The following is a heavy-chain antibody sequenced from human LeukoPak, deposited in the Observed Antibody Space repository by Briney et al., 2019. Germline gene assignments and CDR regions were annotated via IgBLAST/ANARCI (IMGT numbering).Heavy chain of an antibody. CDR1: GFIFSNAW. D-gene: IGHD6-25*01. Sequence: TGGSLRLSCVASGFIFSNAWMSWVRQAPGKGREWGGRVKSKTNGATTLYAAPVKGRFTISRDDSKNTVYLQINSLQTEDTAVYYCTTLAAAGSPGPDYWGQGTLVTVSS. CDR2: VKSKTNGATT. V-gene: IGHV3-15*01. J-gene: IGHJ4*02. CDR3: TTLAAAGSPGPDY.